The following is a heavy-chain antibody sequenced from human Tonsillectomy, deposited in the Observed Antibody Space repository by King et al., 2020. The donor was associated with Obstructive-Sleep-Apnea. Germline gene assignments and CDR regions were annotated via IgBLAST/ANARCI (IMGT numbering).Heavy chain of an antibody. Sequence: VQLVESGGGLVKPGGSLRLSCAASGFTFSDYYMSWIRQAPGRGLEWVSYISSSGSTIYYADSVKGRFTISRDNAKNSLYLQMNSLRAEDTAEYYCAGFPSSSWYWYFDLWGRGTLVTVSS. CDR1: GFTFSDYY. CDR3: AGFPSSSWYWYFDL. D-gene: IGHD6-13*01. V-gene: IGHV3-11*01. CDR2: ISSSGSTI. J-gene: IGHJ2*01.